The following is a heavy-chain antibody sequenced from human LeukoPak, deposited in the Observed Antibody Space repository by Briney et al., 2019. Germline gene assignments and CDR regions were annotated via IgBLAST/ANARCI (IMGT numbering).Heavy chain of an antibody. D-gene: IGHD3-22*01. Sequence: ASVKVSCKASGYTFTGYYMHWVRQAPGQGLEWMGWINPNSGGTNYAQKFQGRVTMTRDTSISTAYMELSRLRSDDTAVYYCARELFEGNPYYYDSSGYYHYYFDYWGQGTLVTVSS. CDR2: INPNSGGT. CDR1: GYTFTGYY. V-gene: IGHV1-2*02. CDR3: ARELFEGNPYYYDSSGYYHYYFDY. J-gene: IGHJ4*02.